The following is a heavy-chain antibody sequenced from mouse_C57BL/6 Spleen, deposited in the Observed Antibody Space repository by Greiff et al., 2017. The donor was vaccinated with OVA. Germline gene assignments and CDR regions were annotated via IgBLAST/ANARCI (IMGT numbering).Heavy chain of an antibody. CDR3: GRRSYGKYGAWFAY. CDR2: IYPGSGST. D-gene: IGHD2-1*01. J-gene: IGHJ3*01. V-gene: IGHV1-55*01. Sequence: QVQLQQPGAELVKPGASVKMSCKASGYTFTSYWITWVKQRPGQGLEWIGDIYPGSGSTNYNEKFKSKATLTVDTSSSTAYMQLSSLTSEDSAVYCCGRRSYGKYGAWFAYWGQGTLVTVSA. CDR1: GYTFTSYW.